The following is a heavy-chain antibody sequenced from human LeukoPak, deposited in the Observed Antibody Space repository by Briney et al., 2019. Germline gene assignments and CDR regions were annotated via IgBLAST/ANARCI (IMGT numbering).Heavy chain of an antibody. D-gene: IGHD6-13*01. J-gene: IGHJ4*02. CDR2: MSGSGGTT. CDR1: GFTFGAYA. V-gene: IGHV3-23*01. CDR3: SKALRGGQSSNWRYYFYG. Sequence: PGGSLRLSCAASGFTFGAYALSWVRQAPGKGLEWVSSMSGSGGTTFYADSVKGRFTISRDNSKNTLYLQMNSLRAEDTAVHYCSKALRGGQSSNWRYYFYGWGQGTLVTVSS.